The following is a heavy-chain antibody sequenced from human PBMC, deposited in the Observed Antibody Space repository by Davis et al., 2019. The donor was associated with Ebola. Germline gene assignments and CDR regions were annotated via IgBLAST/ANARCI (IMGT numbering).Heavy chain of an antibody. CDR1: GGTFSSYA. J-gene: IGHJ6*02. V-gene: IGHV1-69*04. CDR2: IIPILGLA. Sequence: AASVKVSCKASGGTFSSYAISWVRQAPGQGLEWMGRIIPILGLANYAQKFQGRVTITADKSTSTAYMELSSLRSEDTAVYYCASARRDGYSYYYYGMDVWGQGTTVTVSS. CDR3: ASARRDGYSYYYYGMDV. D-gene: IGHD5-24*01.